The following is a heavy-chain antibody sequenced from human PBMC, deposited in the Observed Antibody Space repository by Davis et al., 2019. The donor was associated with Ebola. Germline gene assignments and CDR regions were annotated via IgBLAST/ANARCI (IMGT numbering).Heavy chain of an antibody. CDR2: ISSSASYK. Sequence: GGSLRLSCAASGFTFSVYYMSWIRQAPGKGPEWVSSISSSASYKNYADSVKGRFTISRDTSTVYLQMNYLRVEDTAVYYCARIEAYGAGNYFEYWGQGTLVTISS. D-gene: IGHD3-10*01. V-gene: IGHV3-11*03. CDR3: ARIEAYGAGNYFEY. J-gene: IGHJ4*02. CDR1: GFTFSVYY.